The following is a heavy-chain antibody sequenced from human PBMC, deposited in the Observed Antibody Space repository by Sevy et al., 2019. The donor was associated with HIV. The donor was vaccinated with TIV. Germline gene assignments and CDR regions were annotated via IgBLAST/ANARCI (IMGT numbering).Heavy chain of an antibody. D-gene: IGHD2-21*01. Sequence: GGSLRLSCAASGFTFSNVWMSWVRQAPGKGLEWVGHIKSKTDGGTTDYAAPVKGRFAISRDDSKNMLYLQMNSLKTEDTAVYYCTTGGNILKYWGQGTLVTVSS. CDR1: GFTFSNVW. J-gene: IGHJ4*02. CDR2: IKSKTDGGTT. CDR3: TTGGNILKY. V-gene: IGHV3-15*01.